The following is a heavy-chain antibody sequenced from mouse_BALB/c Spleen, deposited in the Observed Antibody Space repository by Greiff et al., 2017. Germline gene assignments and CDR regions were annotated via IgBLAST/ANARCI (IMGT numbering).Heavy chain of an antibody. CDR3: ARGSSTPFAY. Sequence: DVKLVESGGGLVKPGGSLKLSCAASGFTFSSYAMSWVRQTPEKRLEWVASISSGGSTYYPDSVKGRFTISRDNARNILYLQMSSLRSEDTAMYYCARGSSTPFAYWGQGTLVTVSA. J-gene: IGHJ3*01. CDR1: GFTFSSYA. V-gene: IGHV5-6-5*01. CDR2: ISSGGST.